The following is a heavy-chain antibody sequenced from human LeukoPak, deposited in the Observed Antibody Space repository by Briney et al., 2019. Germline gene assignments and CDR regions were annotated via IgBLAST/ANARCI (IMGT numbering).Heavy chain of an antibody. D-gene: IGHD3-3*01. CDR2: MHYSGNT. V-gene: IGHV4-59*11. CDR1: GGSISGHY. J-gene: IGHJ4*02. CDR3: ARERTIFGVVLHFDY. Sequence: SETLSLTCTVSGGSISGHYWSWIRQSPGKGLEWIGFMHYSGNTNSNPSLRSRVTISMDTSKNQFSLKLSSVTAADTAVYYCARERTIFGVVLHFDYWGQGTLVTVSS.